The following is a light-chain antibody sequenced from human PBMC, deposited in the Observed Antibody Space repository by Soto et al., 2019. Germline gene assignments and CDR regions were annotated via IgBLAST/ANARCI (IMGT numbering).Light chain of an antibody. J-gene: IGLJ1*01. CDR1: TGAVTSGNY. CDR2: DTS. Sequence: QAVVTQEPSLTVSPGGTVTLTCGSSTGAVTSGNYPYWFQQKPGQAPRTLIYDTSNKHSWTPARFSGSLLGGKAALTLSGAQPEDEAEYYCLLSYSGARSYVFGTGTKLTVL. CDR3: LLSYSGARSYV. V-gene: IGLV7-46*01.